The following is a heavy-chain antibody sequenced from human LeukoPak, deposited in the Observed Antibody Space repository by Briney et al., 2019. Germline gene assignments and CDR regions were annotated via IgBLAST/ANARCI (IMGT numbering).Heavy chain of an antibody. CDR2: IIPILGIA. CDR3: ARGNYGSGSYLDY. J-gene: IGHJ4*02. V-gene: IGHV1-69*04. CDR1: GGTFSSYA. D-gene: IGHD3-10*01. Sequence: ASVKVSCKASGGTFSSYAISWVRQAPGQGLEWMGRIIPILGIANYAQKFQGRVTITADKSTGTACMELSSLRSEDTAVYYCARGNYGSGSYLDYWGQGTLVTVSS.